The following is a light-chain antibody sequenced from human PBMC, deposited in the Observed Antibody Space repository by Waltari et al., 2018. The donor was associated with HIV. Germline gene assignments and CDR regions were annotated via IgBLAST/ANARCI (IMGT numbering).Light chain of an antibody. CDR1: QGIGNS. Sequence: DLQMTQSPSSLSASVGDRVLITCRARQGIGNSLAWYQQISGKAPKLLLYAASRLDSGVPSRFSGSGSGTDFTLTISSLQPEDFSTYFCQQYYSAPETFGQGTKVEIK. CDR2: AAS. CDR3: QQYYSAPET. V-gene: IGKV1-NL1*01. J-gene: IGKJ1*01.